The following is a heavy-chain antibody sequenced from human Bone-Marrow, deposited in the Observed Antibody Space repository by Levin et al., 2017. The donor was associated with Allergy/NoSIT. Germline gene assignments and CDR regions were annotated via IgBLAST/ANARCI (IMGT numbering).Heavy chain of an antibody. CDR1: GFTFRTHD. Sequence: GGSLRLSCAASGFTFRTHDMHCVRQGTGKGLEWVSTIGTAGDTYYPDSVRGRFTISRENAKNSLYLQMNGLSAGDTAVYYCARYNYEYNALDIWGQGTMVTVSS. CDR3: ARYNYEYNALDI. CDR2: IGTAGDT. J-gene: IGHJ3*02. V-gene: IGHV3-13*01. D-gene: IGHD5-18*01.